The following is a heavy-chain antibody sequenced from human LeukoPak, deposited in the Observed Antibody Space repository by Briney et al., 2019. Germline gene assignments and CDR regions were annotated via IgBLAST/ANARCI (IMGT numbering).Heavy chain of an antibody. Sequence: SETLSLTCAVYGGSFSGYYWSWIRQPPGKGLEWIGEINHSGSTNYNPSLKSRVTISVDTSKNQFSLKLSSVTAADTAVYYCARGRAFVVVSAATYDYWGQGTLVTVSS. V-gene: IGHV4-34*01. CDR2: INHSGST. CDR3: ARGRAFVVVSAATYDY. D-gene: IGHD2-2*01. J-gene: IGHJ4*02. CDR1: GGSFSGYY.